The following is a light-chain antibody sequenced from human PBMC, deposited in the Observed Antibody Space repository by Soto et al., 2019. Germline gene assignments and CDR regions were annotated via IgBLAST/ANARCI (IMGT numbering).Light chain of an antibody. CDR1: SSNLGSNS. CDR2: NTY. V-gene: IGLV1-44*01. Sequence: QPVLTQPPSASGTPGQRVIISCSGSSSNLGSNSGNWYQQLPGTAPKLLIYNTYQRPLGVPDRFSGSKSGTSASLAISGLQSEDEGDYFCAAWDDSLNGPVCGGGTKLTVL. CDR3: AAWDDSLNGPV. J-gene: IGLJ3*02.